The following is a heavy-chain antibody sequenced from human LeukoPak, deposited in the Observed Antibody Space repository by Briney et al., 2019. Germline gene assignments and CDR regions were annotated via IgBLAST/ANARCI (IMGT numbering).Heavy chain of an antibody. D-gene: IGHD1-26*01. CDR3: ARDKYSGSYPNY. CDR2: IIPIFGTA. J-gene: IGHJ4*02. V-gene: IGHV1-69*13. CDR1: GGTFSSYA. Sequence: SVKVSCKASGGTFSSYAISWVRQAPGQGLEWMGGIIPIFGTANYAQKFQGRVTITADESTSTAYMELRSLRSDDTAVYYCARDKYSGSYPNYWGQGTLVTVSS.